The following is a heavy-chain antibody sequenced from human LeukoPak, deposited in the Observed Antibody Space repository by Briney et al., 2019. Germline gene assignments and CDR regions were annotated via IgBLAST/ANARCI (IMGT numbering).Heavy chain of an antibody. D-gene: IGHD6-13*01. CDR3: ASPAGY. CDR1: GGSISSHY. CDR2: IYYSGST. J-gene: IGHJ4*02. V-gene: IGHV4-59*11. Sequence: PSETLSLTCTVSGGSISSHYWSWIRQPPGKGLGWIGYIYYSGSTNYNPSLKSRVTISVDTSKNQFSLKLSSVTAADTAVYYCASPAGYWGQGTLVTVSS.